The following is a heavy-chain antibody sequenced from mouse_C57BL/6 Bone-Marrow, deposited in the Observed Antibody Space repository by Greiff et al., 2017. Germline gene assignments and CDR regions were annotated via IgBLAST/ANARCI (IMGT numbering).Heavy chain of an antibody. V-gene: IGHV1-50*01. CDR2: IDPSDSYT. J-gene: IGHJ2*01. Sequence: QVQLQQPGAELVKPGASVKLSCKASGYTFTSYWMQWVKQRPGQGLEWIGEIDPSDSYTNYNQKFKGKATLTVDTSSSTAYMQLSSLTSEDSAVYYCARSDDYEYNFDYWGQGTTLTVSS. CDR1: GYTFTSYW. D-gene: IGHD2-4*01. CDR3: ARSDDYEYNFDY.